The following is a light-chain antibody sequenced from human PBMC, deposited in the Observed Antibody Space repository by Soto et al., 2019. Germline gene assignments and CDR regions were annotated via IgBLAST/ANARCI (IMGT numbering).Light chain of an antibody. CDR1: QSISAY. Sequence: DIQMTQSPSSLSASVGDKVTITCRANQSISAYLNWYQQRPGKAPKLLIYDATSLQSGVPSRFSGSGSGTDFTLTISSLQPEDFATYYCQQSYSPPPWTFGQGTKVEIK. CDR3: QQSYSPPPWT. CDR2: DAT. J-gene: IGKJ1*01. V-gene: IGKV1-39*01.